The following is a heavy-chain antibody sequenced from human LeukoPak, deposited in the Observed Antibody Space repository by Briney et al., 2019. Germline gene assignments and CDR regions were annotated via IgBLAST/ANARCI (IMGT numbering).Heavy chain of an antibody. V-gene: IGHV4-4*07. CDR2: INTSGST. CDR1: GGSISSYY. Sequence: RPSETLSRTCTVSGGSISSYYWTWIRHSAGKGLEWSGRINTSGSTNYNPSLRSRVTMSVNTSKKQFSLNLTSVTAADTAVYSCAREGGHPRWLDPWGQGTLVTVSS. D-gene: IGHD6-25*01. CDR3: AREGGHPRWLDP. J-gene: IGHJ5*02.